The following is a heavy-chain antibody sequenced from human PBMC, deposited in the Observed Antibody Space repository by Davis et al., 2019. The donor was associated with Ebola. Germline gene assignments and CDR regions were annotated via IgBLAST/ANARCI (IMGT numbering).Heavy chain of an antibody. J-gene: IGHJ4*02. CDR3: ATDGSYWHPDY. D-gene: IGHD1-26*01. Sequence: GESLKISCAASGFTFSSYWMHWVRQAPGKGLVWVSRINSDGSSTSYADSVKGRFTVSRDSSKNTLYLEMNSLRVEDTAVYYCATDGSYWHPDYWGQGTLVTVSS. CDR2: INSDGSST. CDR1: GFTFSSYW. V-gene: IGHV3-74*01.